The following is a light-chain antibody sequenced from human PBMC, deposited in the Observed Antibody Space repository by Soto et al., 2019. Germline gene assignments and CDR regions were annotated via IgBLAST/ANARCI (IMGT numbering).Light chain of an antibody. J-gene: IGKJ4*01. V-gene: IGKV1-39*01. CDR2: AAS. Sequence: DIQMTQSPSSLSASVGDRVTITCRASQYISGFLNWYQKKPGKAPVILIYAASTLQSGVPSRFTGSRSETNFNLIISSLQTEDFATYYCQQSYTTTLTVGGGTKVEIK. CDR1: QYISGF. CDR3: QQSYTTTLT.